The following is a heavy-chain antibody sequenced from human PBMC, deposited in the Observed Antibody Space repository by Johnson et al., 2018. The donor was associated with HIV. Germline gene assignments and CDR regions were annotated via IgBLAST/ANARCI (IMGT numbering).Heavy chain of an antibody. Sequence: QLVESGGGLVQPGRSLRLSCAASGFTFDDYAMHWVRQAPGKGLEWVSGISWNSGSIGYADSVKGRFTISRDNAKNSLYLQMNSLRAEDTALYYCAKANRAMTKGGFGAFDIWGQGTMLTVSS. V-gene: IGHV3-9*01. CDR1: GFTFDDYA. CDR3: AKANRAMTKGGFGAFDI. J-gene: IGHJ3*02. D-gene: IGHD3-16*01. CDR2: ISWNSGSI.